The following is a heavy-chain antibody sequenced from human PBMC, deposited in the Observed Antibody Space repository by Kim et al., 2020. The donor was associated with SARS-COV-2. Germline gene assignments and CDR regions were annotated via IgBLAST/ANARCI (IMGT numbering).Heavy chain of an antibody. D-gene: IGHD3-10*01. V-gene: IGHV1-3*01. CDR1: GYTFTSYA. CDR3: ARAAITMVRGAKSWFDP. Sequence: ASVKVSCKASGYTFTSYAMHWVRQAPGQRLEWMGWINAGNGNTKYSQKFQGRVTITRDTSASTAYMELSSLRSEDTAVYYCARAAITMVRGAKSWFDPWGQGTRVTVSS. CDR2: INAGNGNT. J-gene: IGHJ5*02.